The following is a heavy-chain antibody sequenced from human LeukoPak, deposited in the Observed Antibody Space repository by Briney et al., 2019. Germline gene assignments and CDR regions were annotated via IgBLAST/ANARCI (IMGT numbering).Heavy chain of an antibody. D-gene: IGHD2-21*02. CDR3: TRGDSSDYYGVDV. V-gene: IGHV4-59*01. CDR2: IYYSGST. J-gene: IGHJ6*02. CDR1: GGSISSYY. Sequence: SETLSLTCTVSGGSISSYYWTWIRQPPGKGLEWIGYIYYSGSTNYNPSLKSRVTISVDTSKNQFSLKLTSVTAADTAVYYCTRGDSSDYYGVDVWGQGTTVTVSS.